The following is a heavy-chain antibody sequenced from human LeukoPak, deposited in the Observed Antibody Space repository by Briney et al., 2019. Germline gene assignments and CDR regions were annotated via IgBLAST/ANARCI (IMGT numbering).Heavy chain of an antibody. V-gene: IGHV4-39*01. CDR3: ARRSQYYYDSSGYWYFDL. CDR2: IYYSGST. Sequence: SETLSLTCTVSGGSISSSSYYWGWIRQPPGKGLEWIGSIYYSGSTYYNPSLKSRVTISVDTSKNQFSLKLSSVTAADTAVYYCARRSQYYYDSSGYWYFDLWGRGTLVTVSS. CDR1: GGSISSSSYY. J-gene: IGHJ2*01. D-gene: IGHD3-22*01.